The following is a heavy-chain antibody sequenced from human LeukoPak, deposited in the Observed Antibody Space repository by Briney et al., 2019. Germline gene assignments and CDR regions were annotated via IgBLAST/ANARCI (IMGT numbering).Heavy chain of an antibody. J-gene: IGHJ4*02. CDR1: GFTFSDYW. CDR3: ASRISSGNYFFDY. V-gene: IGHV3-74*01. CDR2: INTDGSIT. D-gene: IGHD1-26*01. Sequence: PGGSLRLSCAASGFTFSDYWMLWVRQVPGKGLVWVSRINTDGSITSYADSVKGRFTVSRDNAKNTLYPQMNSLRAEDTAVYYCASRISSGNYFFDYWGQGTLVTASS.